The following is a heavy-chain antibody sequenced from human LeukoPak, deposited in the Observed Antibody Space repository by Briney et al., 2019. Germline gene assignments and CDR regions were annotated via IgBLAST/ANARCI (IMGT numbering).Heavy chain of an antibody. CDR1: GGSFSGYY. J-gene: IGHJ6*02. CDR3: ARHTRPTIPPGMDV. V-gene: IGHV4-34*01. CDR2: INHSGST. Sequence: PSETLSLTCAVYGGSFSGYYWSWIRQPPGKGLEWIGEINHSGSTNYNPSLKSRVTISVDTSKNQFSLKLSSVTAADTAVYYCARHTRPTIPPGMDVWGQGTTVTVSS. D-gene: IGHD5-12*01.